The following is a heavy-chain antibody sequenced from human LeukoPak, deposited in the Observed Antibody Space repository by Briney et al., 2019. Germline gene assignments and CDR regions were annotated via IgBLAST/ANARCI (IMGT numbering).Heavy chain of an antibody. CDR2: IIPIFGTA. D-gene: IGHD6-19*01. V-gene: IGHV1-69*05. CDR1: GYAFIGYG. Sequence: SVKVSCKASGYAFIGYGISWVRQAPGQGLEWMGGIIPIFGTANYAQKFQGRVTITTDESTSTAYMELSSLRSEDTAVYYCARAAGTYRFSVFDYWGQGTLVTVSS. J-gene: IGHJ4*02. CDR3: ARAAGTYRFSVFDY.